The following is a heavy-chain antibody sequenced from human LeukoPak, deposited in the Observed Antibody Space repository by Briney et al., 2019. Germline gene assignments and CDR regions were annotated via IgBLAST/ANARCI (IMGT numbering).Heavy chain of an antibody. CDR1: GGSISSGGYY. V-gene: IGHV4-31*03. D-gene: IGHD3-22*01. Sequence: SQTLSLTCTVSGGSISSGGYYWSWIRQHPGKGLEWIGYIYYSGSTYYNPSLKSRVTISVDTSKNQFSLKLSSVTAADTAVYYCARDDSSGYYYAFDIWAKGQWSPSLQ. J-gene: IGHJ3*02. CDR2: IYYSGST. CDR3: ARDDSSGYYYAFDI.